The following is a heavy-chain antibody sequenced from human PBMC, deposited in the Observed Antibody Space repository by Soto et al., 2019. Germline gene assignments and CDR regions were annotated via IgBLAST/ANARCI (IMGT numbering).Heavy chain of an antibody. CDR1: GFTCSIYA. V-gene: IGHV3-30-3*01. CDR2: ISYDGSNK. Sequence: PGGALKRSFAASGFTCSIYAMHWVCQAPGKGLEWVAVISYDGSNKYYADSVKGRFTISRDISKNTLYLQMNSLRPEDTDVYYCARSRSYYDFWSGPYSVYYSGMDVWGQGTPVTVSS. CDR3: ARSRSYYDFWSGPYSVYYSGMDV. J-gene: IGHJ6*01. D-gene: IGHD3-3*01.